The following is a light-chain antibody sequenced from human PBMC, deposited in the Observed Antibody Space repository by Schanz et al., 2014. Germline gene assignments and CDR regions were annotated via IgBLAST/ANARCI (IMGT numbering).Light chain of an antibody. Sequence: AIRMTQSPSSLSASTGDRVTITCRASQAIVGYLAWYQQKPGKAPKLLIYAASTLQSGVPSRFSGSGSGTDFTLTISALQSEDFATYYCQQYNNYPFTFGPGTTLNI. CDR2: AAS. J-gene: IGKJ3*01. V-gene: IGKV1-8*01. CDR3: QQYNNYPFT. CDR1: QAIVGY.